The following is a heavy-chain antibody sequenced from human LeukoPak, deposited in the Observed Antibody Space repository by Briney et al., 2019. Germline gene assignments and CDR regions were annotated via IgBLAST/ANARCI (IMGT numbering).Heavy chain of an antibody. CDR1: GGSFSGYY. CDR2: INHSGST. D-gene: IGHD4-17*01. J-gene: IGHJ5*02. Sequence: PSQTLSLTCAVYGGSFSGYYWSWIRQPPGKGLGWIGEINHSGSTNYNPSLKSRVTISVDTSKNQFSLKLSSVTAADTAVYYCASYGDYLLTWGQGTLVTVSS. CDR3: ASYGDYLLT. V-gene: IGHV4-34*01.